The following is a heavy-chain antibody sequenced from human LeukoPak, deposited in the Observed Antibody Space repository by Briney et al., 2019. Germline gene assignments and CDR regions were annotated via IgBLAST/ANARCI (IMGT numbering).Heavy chain of an antibody. J-gene: IGHJ5*02. Sequence: PGGSLRLSCAASGFNFGSYPMHWVRQTPAKGLEWVAIVSYDGSNKYYTDSVKGRFTISRDNSKNTVYLQMNSLRGEDTAVYYCARGTGNEDKWLDPWGQGTLVTVSS. D-gene: IGHD1-1*01. CDR2: VSYDGSNK. V-gene: IGHV3-30*04. CDR3: ARGTGNEDKWLDP. CDR1: GFNFGSYP.